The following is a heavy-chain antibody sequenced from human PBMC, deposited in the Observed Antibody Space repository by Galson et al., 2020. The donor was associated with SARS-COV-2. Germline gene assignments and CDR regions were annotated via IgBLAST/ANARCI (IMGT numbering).Heavy chain of an antibody. CDR3: ARETDDYTSSWYDY. CDR1: GFTFSSSA. V-gene: IGHV3-30*04. Sequence: GGSLRLSCRASGFTFSSSAMHWVRQAPGKGLEWVAIISYDGTKRYNLHSVKGQFTISRDNSKNTLFLQMDSLTTEDTAVYYCARETDDYTSSWYDYWGQGTLVTVSS. J-gene: IGHJ4*02. CDR2: ISYDGTKR. D-gene: IGHD6-13*01.